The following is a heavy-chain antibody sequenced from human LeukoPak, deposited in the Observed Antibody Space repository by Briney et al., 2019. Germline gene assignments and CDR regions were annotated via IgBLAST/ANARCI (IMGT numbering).Heavy chain of an antibody. CDR1: GFPFRNCA. Sequence: GGPLRLSCAASGFPFRNCAMAWVRQAPGEGLEWASAISGGGDFTLYADSLKGRFIISRDNSKNTLFLQMSSLRAEDTAVYYCVSCTSGNCYSGGFDYWGQGTLVTVSS. CDR2: ISGGGDFT. J-gene: IGHJ4*02. CDR3: VSCTSGNCYSGGFDY. V-gene: IGHV3-23*01. D-gene: IGHD2-15*01.